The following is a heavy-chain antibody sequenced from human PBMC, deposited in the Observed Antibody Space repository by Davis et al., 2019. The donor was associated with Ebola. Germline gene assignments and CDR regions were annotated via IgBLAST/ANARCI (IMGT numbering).Heavy chain of an antibody. CDR3: VKGGGSLMTH. J-gene: IGHJ4*02. Sequence: GGSLRLSCAASGFTFSSYSMNWVRQAPGKGLEWVSYISSSSSTIYYADSVKGRFTVSRDNAKNSLYLQMNSLRVDDTAVYYCVKGGGSLMTHWGQGTLVTVSS. V-gene: IGHV3-48*04. CDR1: GFTFSSYS. CDR2: ISSSSSTI. D-gene: IGHD3-16*01.